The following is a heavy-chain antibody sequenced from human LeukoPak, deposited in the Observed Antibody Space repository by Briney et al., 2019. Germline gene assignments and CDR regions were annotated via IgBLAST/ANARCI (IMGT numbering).Heavy chain of an antibody. Sequence: GASVKVSCKASGYTFTSYGINWVRQATGQGLEWMGWMNPNSGNTGYAQKFQGRVTMTRNTSISTAYMELSSLRSEDTAVYYCARGQRSANWFDPWGQGTLVTVSS. CDR1: GYTFTSYG. D-gene: IGHD2-15*01. CDR3: ARGQRSANWFDP. V-gene: IGHV1-8*02. J-gene: IGHJ5*02. CDR2: MNPNSGNT.